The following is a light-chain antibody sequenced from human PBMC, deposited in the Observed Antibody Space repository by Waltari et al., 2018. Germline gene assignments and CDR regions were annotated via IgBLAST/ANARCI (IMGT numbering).Light chain of an antibody. J-gene: IGLJ3*02. Sequence: QSALTQPASVSGSPGQSITISCTGTSSDVGTYNFSSWYQQNPGKAPKLMIYEGNKRPSGVPNRFSGSKAGNTASLTIAGPQAEDEADYYCYAYAGSGTWVFGGGTKLTVL. CDR3: YAYAGSGTWV. CDR2: EGN. CDR1: SSDVGTYNF. V-gene: IGLV2-23*01.